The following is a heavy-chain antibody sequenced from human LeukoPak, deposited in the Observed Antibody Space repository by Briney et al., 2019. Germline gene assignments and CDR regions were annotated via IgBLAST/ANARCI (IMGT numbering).Heavy chain of an antibody. CDR3: AKWNSITSYWDYFGMDV. D-gene: IGHD1-26*01. V-gene: IGHV3-23*01. J-gene: IGHJ6*02. Sequence: GGSLRLSCAASGFIFDNYAMSWARQAPGKGLEWVSGISGSGGSTYYADSVKGRFTISRDNSKKTLFLQMNSLRAEDTAVYYCAKWNSITSYWDYFGMDVWGQGTTVTVSS. CDR2: ISGSGGST. CDR1: GFIFDNYA.